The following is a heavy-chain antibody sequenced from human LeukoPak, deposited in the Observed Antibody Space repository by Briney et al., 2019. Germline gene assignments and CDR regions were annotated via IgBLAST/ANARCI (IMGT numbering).Heavy chain of an antibody. CDR2: IYYSGST. J-gene: IGHJ4*02. CDR1: GGSISSYY. D-gene: IGHD1-26*01. Sequence: SETLSLTCTVSGGSISSYYWSWIRQPPGKGLEWIGYIYYSGSTNYNPSLKSRVTISVDSSKNQFSLKLSSVTAADTAVYYCAREIVGATQAFDYWGQETLVTVSS. CDR3: AREIVGATQAFDY. V-gene: IGHV4-59*01.